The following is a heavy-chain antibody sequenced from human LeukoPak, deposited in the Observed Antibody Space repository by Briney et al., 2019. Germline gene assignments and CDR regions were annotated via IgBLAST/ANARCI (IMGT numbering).Heavy chain of an antibody. CDR2: IYTSGST. CDR3: ARLQTGYSSGWVFDY. J-gene: IGHJ4*02. CDR1: GGSISSYY. V-gene: IGHV4-4*07. D-gene: IGHD6-19*01. Sequence: SETLSLTCTASGGSISSYYWSWIRQPAGKGLEWIGRIYTSGSTNYNPSLKSRVTMSVDTSKNQFSLKLSSVTAADTAVYYCARLQTGYSSGWVFDYWGQGTLVTVSS.